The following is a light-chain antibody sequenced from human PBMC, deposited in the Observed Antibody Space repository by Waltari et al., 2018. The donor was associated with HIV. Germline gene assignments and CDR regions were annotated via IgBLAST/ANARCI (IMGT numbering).Light chain of an antibody. CDR1: SSNIGTKY. J-gene: IGLJ1*01. Sequence: QSVLTPRPSASGPPGQRFTISCSGSSSNIGTKYIHCYQQLPGTAPKLLIYRNNQRPSGVPDRFSGSKSGTSASLAISGLRSEDEADYYCAAWDDSLSVVYVFGTGTKVTVL. CDR2: RNN. CDR3: AAWDDSLSVVYV. V-gene: IGLV1-47*01.